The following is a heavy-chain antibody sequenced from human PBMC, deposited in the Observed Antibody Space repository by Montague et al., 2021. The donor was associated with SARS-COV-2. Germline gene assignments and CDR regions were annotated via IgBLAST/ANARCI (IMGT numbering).Heavy chain of an antibody. CDR3: ARQVGTMIVVVIIKLRYHFDY. J-gene: IGHJ4*02. V-gene: IGHV4-39*01. D-gene: IGHD3-22*01. CDR1: GGSTNSSSYY. CDR2: IYYSGST. Sequence: SETLSLTCTVSGGSTNSSSYYWGWIRQPPGKGLEWIGSIYYSGSTYYNPSLKSRVTISVDTSKNQFSLKLSSVTAADTAVYYCARQVGTMIVVVIIKLRYHFDYWGQGTLVTVSS.